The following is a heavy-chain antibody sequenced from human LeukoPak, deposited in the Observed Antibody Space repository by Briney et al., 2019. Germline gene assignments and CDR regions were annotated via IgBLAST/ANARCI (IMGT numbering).Heavy chain of an antibody. Sequence: ASVKVSCKSSGYTFSSYSMHWVRQAPGQGLEWMGIINPSGGSTSYAQKFQGRVTMTRDTSTSTVYMELSSLRSEDTAVYYCAREFYYESSAYGFEYWGQGTLVTVSS. CDR2: INPSGGST. D-gene: IGHD3-22*01. CDR1: GYTFSSYS. CDR3: AREFYYESSAYGFEY. V-gene: IGHV1-46*01. J-gene: IGHJ4*02.